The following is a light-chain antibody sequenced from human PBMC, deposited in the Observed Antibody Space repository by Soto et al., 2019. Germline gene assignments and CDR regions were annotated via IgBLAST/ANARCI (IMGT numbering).Light chain of an antibody. V-gene: IGKV3-15*01. CDR1: QSVSIN. Sequence: EIVMTQSPATLSVSPGERATLSCRASQSVSINLAWYQQKPGQAARLLIYGASTRATGIPARFSGSGSGTEFTLTISSLQSEDFAVYYCQQYNNWPIAFGHGTRLEIK. J-gene: IGKJ5*01. CDR2: GAS. CDR3: QQYNNWPIA.